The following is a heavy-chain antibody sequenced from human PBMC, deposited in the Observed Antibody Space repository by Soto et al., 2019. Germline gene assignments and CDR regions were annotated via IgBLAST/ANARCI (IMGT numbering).Heavy chain of an antibody. CDR1: GGSFSAYY. CDR3: VRGLRYSGMDV. J-gene: IGHJ6*02. D-gene: IGHD2-15*01. Sequence: LSLTCAVSGGSFSAYYWTWIRQPPGRGLEWIGEIDHSGSTNYNPSLEGRVTMSIDTAKNRFSLNVTSVTAADTAVYYCVRGLRYSGMDVWGQGTTVTVSS. V-gene: IGHV4-34*01. CDR2: IDHSGST.